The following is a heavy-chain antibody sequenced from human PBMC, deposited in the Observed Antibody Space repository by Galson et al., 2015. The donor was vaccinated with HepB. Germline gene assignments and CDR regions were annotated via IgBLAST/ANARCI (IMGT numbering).Heavy chain of an antibody. Sequence: SLRLSCAASGFSLTDYAMHWVRRAPGKGLEWAAYISSDSRTIYYADSVKGRFTISRDNAKNSVYLQMTNLRVEDTAVYYCVRDRGSGFGGNDVPSFDYWGRGILVTDS. CDR3: VRDRGSGFGGNDVPSFDY. D-gene: IGHD5-12*01. CDR2: ISSDSRTI. V-gene: IGHV3-48*01. CDR1: GFSLTDYA. J-gene: IGHJ4*02.